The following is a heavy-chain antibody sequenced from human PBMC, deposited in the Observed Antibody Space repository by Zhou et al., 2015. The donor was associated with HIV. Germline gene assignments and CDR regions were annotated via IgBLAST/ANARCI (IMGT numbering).Heavy chain of an antibody. CDR1: GGTFSSYA. CDR2: IIPLFGPA. D-gene: IGHD2-21*01. Sequence: QVQLVQSGAEVKKPGASVKVSCKASGGTFSSYAINWVRQAPGQGLEWMGGIIPLFGPATYAQKFQGRVTITADESTSTSYMELTRLTSDDTAVYYCASELGWPNDYWGQGTLVTVSS. V-gene: IGHV1-69*01. J-gene: IGHJ4*02. CDR3: ASELGWPNDY.